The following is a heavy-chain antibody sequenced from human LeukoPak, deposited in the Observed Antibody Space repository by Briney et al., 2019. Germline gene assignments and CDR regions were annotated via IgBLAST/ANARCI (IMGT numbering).Heavy chain of an antibody. Sequence: GGSLRLSCAASGFTFSSYAMSWVRQAPGKGLEWVANIKTDGSQIYYVDSVKGRFTISRDNAKNSLYLQMNSLRAEDTAVYYCARDLNWETYWGQGTLVSVSS. J-gene: IGHJ4*02. D-gene: IGHD7-27*01. CDR2: IKTDGSQI. V-gene: IGHV3-7*01. CDR1: GFTFSSYA. CDR3: ARDLNWETY.